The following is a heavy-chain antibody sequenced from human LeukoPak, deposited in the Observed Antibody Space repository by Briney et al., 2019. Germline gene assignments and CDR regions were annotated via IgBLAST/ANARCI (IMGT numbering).Heavy chain of an antibody. CDR2: ITGSARNT. CDR3: AKMAPGAGSSSWLFGY. D-gene: IGHD6-13*01. J-gene: IGHJ4*02. CDR1: GFTFSDYA. V-gene: IGHV3-23*01. Sequence: GGSLRLSCAASGFTFSDYAMSWVRQAPGKGLEWVSAITGSARNTYYADSVKGRFTISRDNSKNTVFLQMSSLRADDSAVYYCAKMAPGAGSSSWLFGYWGQGILVTVSP.